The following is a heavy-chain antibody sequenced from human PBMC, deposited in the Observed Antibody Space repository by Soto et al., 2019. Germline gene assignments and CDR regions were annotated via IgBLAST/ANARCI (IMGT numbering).Heavy chain of an antibody. J-gene: IGHJ1*01. V-gene: IGHV4-34*01. CDR1: GGSFSGYY. CDR3: ARVCARRYFQH. Sequence: QVQLQQWGAGLLKPSETLSLTCAVYGGSFSGYYWSWIRQPPGKGLEWIGEINHSGSTNYNPSLKSRVTISVDTSKNQFSLKLSSVTAADTAVYYCARVCARRYFQHWGQGTLVTVSS. D-gene: IGHD6-6*01. CDR2: INHSGST.